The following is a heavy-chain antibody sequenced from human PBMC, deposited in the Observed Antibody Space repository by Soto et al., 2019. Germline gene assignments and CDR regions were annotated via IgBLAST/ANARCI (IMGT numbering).Heavy chain of an antibody. V-gene: IGHV1-2*04. CDR1: GYTFTGYY. D-gene: IGHD5-12*01. Sequence: QVQLVQSGAEVKKPGASVKVSCKASGYTFTGYYMHWVRQAPGQGLEWMGWINPNSGGTNYAQKFPGWVTNTRDTSISTAYMELSRLRSDDTAGYYCASGRGYRGLSDGMDVWGQGTTVTVSS. CDR3: ASGRGYRGLSDGMDV. CDR2: INPNSGGT. J-gene: IGHJ6*02.